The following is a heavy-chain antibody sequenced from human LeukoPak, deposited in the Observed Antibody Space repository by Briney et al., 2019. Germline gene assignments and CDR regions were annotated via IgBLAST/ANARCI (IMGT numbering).Heavy chain of an antibody. Sequence: GGSLRLSCAASGFTFSSDAMSWVRQAPGKGLDWVSTISGSGGSTYYADSVKGRFTISRDNSRNTLYLQMNSLRVEDTAVYYCAKRTTTPYSYGLVDIWGQGTMVTVSS. J-gene: IGHJ3*02. D-gene: IGHD5-18*01. CDR2: ISGSGGST. V-gene: IGHV3-23*01. CDR1: GFTFSSDA. CDR3: AKRTTTPYSYGLVDI.